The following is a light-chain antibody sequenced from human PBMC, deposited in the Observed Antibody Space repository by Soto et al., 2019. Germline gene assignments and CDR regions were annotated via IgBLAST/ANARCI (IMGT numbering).Light chain of an antibody. J-gene: IGLJ3*02. Sequence: QSVLTQPPSASGTPGQRVTISCSGSRSNIGSNAVSWYQQLPGTAPKLLIYNDNQRPSGVPDRFSASKSGTSASLAISGLQSEDEADYYCAAWDDSLNAPGVFRGGTKLTVL. CDR3: AAWDDSLNAPGV. CDR1: RSNIGSNA. V-gene: IGLV1-44*01. CDR2: NDN.